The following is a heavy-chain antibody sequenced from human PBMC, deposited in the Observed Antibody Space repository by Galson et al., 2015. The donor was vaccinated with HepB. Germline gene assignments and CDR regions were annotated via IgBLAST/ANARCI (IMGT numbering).Heavy chain of an antibody. CDR1: GVSITSRTFF. Sequence: ETLSLTCTVSGVSITSRTFFWGWVRQPPGKGLEWIGSVYHSGTTYYNPSLENRVTLSVDRSKNLFSLDLTSVTAADTAVYYCARDMDAISGWSVNHDAFEVWGRGTMVAVSS. CDR2: VYHSGTT. D-gene: IGHD6-19*01. CDR3: ARDMDAISGWSVNHDAFEV. V-gene: IGHV4-39*07. J-gene: IGHJ3*01.